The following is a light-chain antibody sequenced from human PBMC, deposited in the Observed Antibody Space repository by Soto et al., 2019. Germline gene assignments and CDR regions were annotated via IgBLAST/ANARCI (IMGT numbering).Light chain of an antibody. Sequence: QSALTQPPSASGSPGQSVAISCTGTSSDVGGYDYVSWYQQHPGKAPKLLIYEVNKWPSEVSDRFSGSRSGNTASLTVSGLQAEDEADYYCSSYGGSNNVVFGGGTKLTVL. CDR3: SSYGGSNNVV. V-gene: IGLV2-8*01. J-gene: IGLJ3*02. CDR2: EVN. CDR1: SSDVGGYDY.